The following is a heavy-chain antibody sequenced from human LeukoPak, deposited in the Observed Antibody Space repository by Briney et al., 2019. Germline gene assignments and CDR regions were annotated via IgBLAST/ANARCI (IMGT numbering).Heavy chain of an antibody. CDR1: GFTFSTHL. Sequence: GESPKISCKTSGFTFSTHLCAWVRQMPGEGRGLMGIIYPGDSDTNYSPSFQGQVTISADKSTNTAYLQWRSLKASDTAMYYCARYYFWTGSYFFDYWGQGTLVTVSS. J-gene: IGHJ4*02. CDR3: ARYYFWTGSYFFDY. CDR2: IYPGDSDT. D-gene: IGHD3/OR15-3a*01. V-gene: IGHV5-51*01.